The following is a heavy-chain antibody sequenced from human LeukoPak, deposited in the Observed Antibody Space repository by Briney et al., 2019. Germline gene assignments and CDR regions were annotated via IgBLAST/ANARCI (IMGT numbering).Heavy chain of an antibody. Sequence: SETLSLTCTVSGGSISSGIYYWGWIRQPPGKGLEWIGSVYYSGSTYYNPSLKSRVTISVDTSKNQFSLKLSSVTAADTAVFYCARQPTYYYYYMDVWGKGTTVTVSS. V-gene: IGHV4-39*01. CDR3: ARQPTYYYYYMDV. CDR1: GGSISSGIYY. CDR2: VYYSGST. J-gene: IGHJ6*03.